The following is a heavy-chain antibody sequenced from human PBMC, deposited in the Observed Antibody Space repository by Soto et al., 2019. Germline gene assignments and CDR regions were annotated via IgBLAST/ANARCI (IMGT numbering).Heavy chain of an antibody. D-gene: IGHD1-1*01. V-gene: IGHV4-59*01. CDR3: ARDRKLDLPGNYYYYGMDV. Sequence: KASETLSLTCSVSGGSSRDYCWTWIRQSPGRGLEWIGYISSSGTVKYNSSLKSRVTISLDRSRNQFSLKLSSVTAADTAVYFCARDRKLDLPGNYYYYGMDVWGQGTTVTVSS. CDR2: ISSSGTV. J-gene: IGHJ6*02. CDR1: GGSSRDYC.